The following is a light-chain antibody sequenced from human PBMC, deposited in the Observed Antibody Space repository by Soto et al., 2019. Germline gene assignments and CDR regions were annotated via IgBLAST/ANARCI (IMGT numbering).Light chain of an antibody. CDR2: EVS. CDR1: SSDVGTYDL. Sequence: HSVLTQPASVSGSPGQSITISCTGTSSDVGTYDLVSWYQQHPGKAPKLMIHEVSKRPSGVPDRFSGSKSGNTASLTVSGLQAEDEADYYCSSYAGGNIPYVFGTGTKLTVL. V-gene: IGLV2-14*02. J-gene: IGLJ1*01. CDR3: SSYAGGNIPYV.